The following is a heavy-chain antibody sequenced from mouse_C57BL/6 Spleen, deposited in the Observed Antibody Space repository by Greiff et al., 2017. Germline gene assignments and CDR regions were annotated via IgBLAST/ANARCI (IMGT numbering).Heavy chain of an antibody. CDR3: ARSLYGSRFAY. CDR1: GFTFSDYG. J-gene: IGHJ3*01. D-gene: IGHD1-1*01. Sequence: EVQGVESGGGLVKPGGSLKLSCAASGFTFSDYGMHWVRQAPEKGLEWVAYISSGSSTIYYADTVKGRFTISRDNAKNTLFLQMTSLRSEDTAMYYCARSLYGSRFAYWGQGTLVTVSA. V-gene: IGHV5-17*01. CDR2: ISSGSSTI.